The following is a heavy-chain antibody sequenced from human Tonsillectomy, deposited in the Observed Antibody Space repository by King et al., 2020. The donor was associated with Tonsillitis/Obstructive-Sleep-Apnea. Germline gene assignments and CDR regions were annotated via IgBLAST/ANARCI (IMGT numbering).Heavy chain of an antibody. J-gene: IGHJ6*03. Sequence: EVQLVESGGGLVKPGGSLRLSCAASGFTFSNAWMSWVRQAPGKGLEWLGRIKSKTNGGTTDYAAPVKGRLTISRDDSKNTLNLQMNSLKTEDTAVYYCTRDGGYCSSTSCYYYYMDVWGKGTTVTVSS. D-gene: IGHD2-2*01. CDR2: IKSKTNGGTT. CDR3: TRDGGYCSSTSCYYYYMDV. CDR1: GFTFSNAW. V-gene: IGHV3-15*01.